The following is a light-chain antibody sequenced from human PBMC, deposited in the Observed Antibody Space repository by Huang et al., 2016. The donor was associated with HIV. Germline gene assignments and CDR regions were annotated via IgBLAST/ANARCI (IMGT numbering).Light chain of an antibody. CDR2: WAS. V-gene: IGKV4-1*01. Sequence: DIVMTQSPDSLAVSLGERATINCKSSQSVLYTSNNKNYLAWYQQKPGQPPNLLIYWASTRESGVPDRFSGSGSGTDFTLTISSLQAEDVAVYYCQQYYNTPQTFGQGTKVEIK. CDR1: QSVLYTSNNKNY. CDR3: QQYYNTPQT. J-gene: IGKJ1*01.